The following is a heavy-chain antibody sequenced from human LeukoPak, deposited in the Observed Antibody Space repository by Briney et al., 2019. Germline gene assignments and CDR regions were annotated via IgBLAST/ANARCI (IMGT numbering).Heavy chain of an antibody. V-gene: IGHV3-30*02. CDR1: GFTFSSYW. CDR2: IRSDGSNI. J-gene: IGHJ4*01. CDR3: AKFHKPETTPTYFDT. D-gene: IGHD1-14*01. Sequence: PGGSLRLSCAASGFTFSSYWMSWVRQAPGKGLEWVAFIRSDGSNIYYADSVKGRFTISRDNSQNTLYLQMNSLKTEDTAIYYCAKFHKPETTPTYFDTGAKEPLVPVPP.